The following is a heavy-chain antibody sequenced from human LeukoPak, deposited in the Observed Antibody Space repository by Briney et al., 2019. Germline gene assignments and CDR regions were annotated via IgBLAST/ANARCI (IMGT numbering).Heavy chain of an antibody. J-gene: IGHJ4*02. Sequence: GGSLRLSCAASAFTFSDHYMSWIGQAPGKGLEWVSYISSSSSYTNYADSVKGRFTISRDNAKNSLYLQMNSLRAEDTAVYYCARATGYSSAKAADYWGQGTLVTVSS. CDR2: ISSSSSYT. V-gene: IGHV3-11*03. CDR1: AFTFSDHY. CDR3: ARATGYSSAKAADY. D-gene: IGHD6-19*01.